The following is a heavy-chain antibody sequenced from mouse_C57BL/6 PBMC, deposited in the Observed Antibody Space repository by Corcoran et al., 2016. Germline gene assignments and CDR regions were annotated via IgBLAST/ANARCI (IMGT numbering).Heavy chain of an antibody. CDR2: INTYSGVP. D-gene: IGHD2-3*01. V-gene: IGHV9-3*01. CDR1: GYTFTTYG. CDR3: ARGEDDNDV. Sequence: QIQLVQSGPELKKPGETVKISCKASGYTFTTYGMSWVKQAPGKGLKWMGWINTYSGVPTYADDFKGRFAFSLETSASTAYLQINNLKNEDTATYFCARGEDDNDVCGTGTTVTVSS. J-gene: IGHJ1*03.